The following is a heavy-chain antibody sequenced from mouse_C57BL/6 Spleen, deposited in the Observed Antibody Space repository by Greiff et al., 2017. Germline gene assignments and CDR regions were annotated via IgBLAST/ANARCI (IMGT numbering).Heavy chain of an antibody. Sequence: VQLKQSGPELVKPGASVKISCKASGYSFTDYNMNWVKQSNGKSLEWIGVINPNYGTTSYNQKFKGKATLTVDQASSTAYMQLNSLTSEDSAVYYCARTTNPCTTVVENYAMDYWGQGTSVTVSS. D-gene: IGHD1-1*01. V-gene: IGHV1-39*01. CDR1: GYSFTDYN. CDR3: ARTTNPCTTVVENYAMDY. CDR2: INPNYGTT. J-gene: IGHJ4*01.